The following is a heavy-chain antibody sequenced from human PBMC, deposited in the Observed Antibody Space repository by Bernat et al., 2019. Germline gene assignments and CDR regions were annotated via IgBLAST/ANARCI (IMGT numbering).Heavy chain of an antibody. D-gene: IGHD6-13*01. Sequence: QVQLVESGGGVVQPGRSLRLSCAASGFTFSSYAMHWVRQAPGKGLEWVAVISYDGSNKYYADSVKGRFTISRDNSKNTLYLQMNSLRAEDTAVYYCARDPLSSSWYMGNAFDIWGQGTMVTVSS. CDR1: GFTFSSYA. CDR2: ISYDGSNK. CDR3: ARDPLSSSWYMGNAFDI. V-gene: IGHV3-30-3*01. J-gene: IGHJ3*02.